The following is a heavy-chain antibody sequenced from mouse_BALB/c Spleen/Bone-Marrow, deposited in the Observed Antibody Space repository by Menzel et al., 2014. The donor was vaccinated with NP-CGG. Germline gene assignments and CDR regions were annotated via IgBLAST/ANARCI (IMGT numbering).Heavy chain of an antibody. Sequence: VQLQQSGPELVKPGASVKIPCKASGYSFTGYYMHWVKQSHGNSLDWIGYIYPYNGVSSYNQKFKGKATLTVGKSSSTAYMELRSLTSDDSAVYYCESRGEYFDVWGAGTTVTVSS. J-gene: IGHJ1*01. CDR3: ESRGEYFDV. V-gene: IGHV1-31*01. CDR2: IYPYNGVS. CDR1: GYSFTGYY.